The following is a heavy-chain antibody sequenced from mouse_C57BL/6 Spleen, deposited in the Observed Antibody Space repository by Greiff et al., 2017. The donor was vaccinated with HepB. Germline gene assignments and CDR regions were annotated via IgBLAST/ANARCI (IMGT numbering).Heavy chain of an antibody. Sequence: QVQLQQSGPELVKPGASVKISCKASGYAFSSSWMNWVKQRPGKGLEWIGRIYPGDGDTNYNGKFKGKATLTADKSSSTAYMQLSSLTSEDSAVYFCAREVDYYGSSFWYFDVWGTGTTVTVSS. CDR2: IYPGDGDT. J-gene: IGHJ1*03. D-gene: IGHD1-1*01. CDR3: AREVDYYGSSFWYFDV. V-gene: IGHV1-82*01. CDR1: GYAFSSSW.